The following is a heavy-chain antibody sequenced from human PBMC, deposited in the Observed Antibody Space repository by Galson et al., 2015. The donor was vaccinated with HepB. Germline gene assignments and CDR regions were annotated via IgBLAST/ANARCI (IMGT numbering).Heavy chain of an antibody. CDR1: GFTFSYYW. D-gene: IGHD6-19*01. V-gene: IGHV3-74*01. CDR3: ARVHSGWYWFDS. Sequence: SLRLSCAASGFTFSYYWMKWVRKVLGKGLAWVLMISNDGTMINYVDSVKGRFTISRDNARNTVYLQMDSLRAEDTAVYYCARVHSGWYWFDSWGQGTLVTVSS. J-gene: IGHJ5*01. CDR2: ISNDGTMI.